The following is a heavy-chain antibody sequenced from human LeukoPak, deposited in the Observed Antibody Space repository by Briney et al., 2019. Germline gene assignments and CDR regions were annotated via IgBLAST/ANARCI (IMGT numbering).Heavy chain of an antibody. D-gene: IGHD6-6*01. CDR1: GFTFSSYW. CDR2: IKQDGSEK. Sequence: PGGSLRLSCAASGFTFSSYWMSWVRQAPGKGLEWVANIKQDGSEKYYVDSVKGRFTISRDNAKNSLYLQMNSLRAEDTAVYYCARAHSSSSRKYYYYYYMDVWGKGTTATVSS. CDR3: ARAHSSSSRKYYYYYYMDV. V-gene: IGHV3-7*01. J-gene: IGHJ6*03.